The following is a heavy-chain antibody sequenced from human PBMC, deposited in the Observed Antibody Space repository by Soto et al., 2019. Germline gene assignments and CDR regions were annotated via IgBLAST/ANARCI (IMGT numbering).Heavy chain of an antibody. J-gene: IGHJ4*02. D-gene: IGHD6-19*01. CDR1: GYTFTSYY. CDR2: INPSGGST. V-gene: IGHV1-46*01. Sequence: VSVKVSCKASGYTFTSYYMHWVRQAPGQGLEWMGIINPSGGSTSYAQKFQGRVTMTRDASTSTVYMELSSLRSEDTAVYYCARGREAVAGSLGYWGQGTLVTVS. CDR3: ARGREAVAGSLGY.